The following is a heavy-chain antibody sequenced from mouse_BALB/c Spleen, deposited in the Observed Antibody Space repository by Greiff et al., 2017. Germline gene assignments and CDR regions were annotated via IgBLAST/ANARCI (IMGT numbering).Heavy chain of an antibody. CDR1: GFTFSSYT. CDR2: ISSGGSYT. CDR3: TRDGDSRYFDY. D-gene: IGHD3-3*01. V-gene: IGHV5-6-4*01. J-gene: IGHJ2*01. Sequence: EVKLMESGGGLVKPGGSLKLSCAASGFTFSSYTMSWVRQTPEKRLEWVATISSGGSYTYYPDSVKGRFTISRDNAKNTLYLQMSSLKSEDTAMYYCTRDGDSRYFDYWGQGTTLTVSS.